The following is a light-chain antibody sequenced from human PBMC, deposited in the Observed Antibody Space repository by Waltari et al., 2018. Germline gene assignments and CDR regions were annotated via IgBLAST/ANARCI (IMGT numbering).Light chain of an antibody. CDR2: AAS. CDR1: QGISSY. CDR3: QHLNSYPPT. J-gene: IGKJ4*01. Sequence: DIQLPQSPSFLSASVGDRVTLTCRASQGISSYLAWYQQKPVKAPKLLFYAASTLQSGVPSRFSGSGSGTEFTLTISSLQPEDFATYYCQHLNSYPPTFGGGTKVEIK. V-gene: IGKV1-9*01.